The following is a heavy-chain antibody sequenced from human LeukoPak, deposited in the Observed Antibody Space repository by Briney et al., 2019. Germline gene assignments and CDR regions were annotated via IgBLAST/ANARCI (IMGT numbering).Heavy chain of an antibody. V-gene: IGHV1-18*01. Sequence: ASVKVSCKASGYTFTNYGFSWVRQAPGQGLEWMGWISAYNSDTNYTQNLRGRVTMTTDTSTSTAYMELRSLRSDDTAVYYCARVGYGGNFFDYWGQGTLVTVSS. CDR1: GYTFTNYG. D-gene: IGHD4-23*01. CDR2: ISAYNSDT. J-gene: IGHJ4*02. CDR3: ARVGYGGNFFDY.